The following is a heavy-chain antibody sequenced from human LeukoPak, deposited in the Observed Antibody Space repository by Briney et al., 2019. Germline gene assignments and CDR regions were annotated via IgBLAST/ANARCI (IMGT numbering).Heavy chain of an antibody. CDR1: GFTFSSYE. D-gene: IGHD2-2*01. Sequence: GGSLRLSCAASGFTFSSYEMNWVRQAPGKGLQWVSDISSSGTTIYYTDSVKGRFTISRDNAKNSLYLQMNSLRAEDTAVYYCARKYCSTTSCLFDNWGQGTLVTVSS. CDR2: ISSSGTTI. J-gene: IGHJ4*02. V-gene: IGHV3-48*03. CDR3: ARKYCSTTSCLFDN.